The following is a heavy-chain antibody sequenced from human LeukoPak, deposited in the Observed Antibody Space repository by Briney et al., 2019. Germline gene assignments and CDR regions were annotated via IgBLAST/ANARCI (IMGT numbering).Heavy chain of an antibody. V-gene: IGHV3-30*02. CDR3: ARDRTITYYYDTSASDAFDI. Sequence: GGSLRLSCAASGFTFSSYGMHWVRQAPGKGLEWVAFIRYDGSNKYYAESVKGRYTISRDNPKNTLYLQMNSLRAEDTALYYCARDRTITYYYDTSASDAFDIWGQGTMVTVS. J-gene: IGHJ3*02. CDR2: IRYDGSNK. D-gene: IGHD3-22*01. CDR1: GFTFSSYG.